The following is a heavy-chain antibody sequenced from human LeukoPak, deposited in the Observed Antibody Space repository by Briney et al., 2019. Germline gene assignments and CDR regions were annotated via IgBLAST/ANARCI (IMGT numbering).Heavy chain of an antibody. CDR2: ISSSSIYI. D-gene: IGHD2-2*01. CDR1: GFTFSSST. CDR3: ARSPPYCSSTSCYAGDY. V-gene: IGHV3-21*01. J-gene: IGHJ4*02. Sequence: GGSLRLSCVAPGFTFSSSTMNWVRQAPGKGLEWVSSISSSSIYIYSADSVKGRFTISRDNAKNSLSLQMNSLRAEDTAVYYCARSPPYCSSTSCYAGDYWGQGSLVTVSS.